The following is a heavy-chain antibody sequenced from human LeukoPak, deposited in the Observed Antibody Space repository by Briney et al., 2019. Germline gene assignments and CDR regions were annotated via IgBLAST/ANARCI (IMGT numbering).Heavy chain of an antibody. V-gene: IGHV4-59*01. CDR1: GGSISSYY. J-gene: IGHJ4*02. CDR3: ARVPGDY. CDR2: IYYSGST. D-gene: IGHD1-14*01. Sequence: SETLSLTCTVSGGSISSYYWSWIRQPPGKGQEWIGHIYYSGSTNYNPSLKSRVTISVDTSKNQFSLKLSSVTAADTAVYYCARVPGDYWGQGTLVTVSS.